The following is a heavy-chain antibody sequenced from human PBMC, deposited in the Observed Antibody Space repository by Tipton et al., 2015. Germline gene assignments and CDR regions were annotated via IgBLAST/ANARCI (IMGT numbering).Heavy chain of an antibody. J-gene: IGHJ4*02. V-gene: IGHV6-1*01. Sequence: GLVKPSQILSLTCAISGDSVSSNSAAWNWLRQSPSRGLEWLGRTYYRSKWYTGYAESVKRRMTINPDTSSNQFSLQVNSVTAADTAVYYCARSLGTVTAGIVGYWGQGTLVTVSS. CDR2: TYYRSKWYT. CDR3: ARSLGTVTAGIVGY. CDR1: GDSVSSNSAA. D-gene: IGHD2-21*01.